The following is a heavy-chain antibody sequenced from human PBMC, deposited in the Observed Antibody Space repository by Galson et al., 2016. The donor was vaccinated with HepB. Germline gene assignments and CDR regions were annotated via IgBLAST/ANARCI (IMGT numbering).Heavy chain of an antibody. CDR3: AREPGYVFAADS. D-gene: IGHD3/OR15-3a*01. CDR1: GFTFSRYT. Sequence: SLRLSCAASGFTFSRYTMHWVRQAPGKGLESLAVISNDGRDDYYGDSVNGRFTISRDNSKNTLFLQMNSLRSEDTAVYYCAREPGYVFAADSWGQGTLVIVS. V-gene: IGHV3-30*04. CDR2: ISNDGRDD. J-gene: IGHJ4*02.